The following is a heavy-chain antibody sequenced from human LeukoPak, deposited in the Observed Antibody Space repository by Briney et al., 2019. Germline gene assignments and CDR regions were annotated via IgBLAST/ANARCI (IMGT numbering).Heavy chain of an antibody. V-gene: IGHV3-21*01. CDR2: ISSSSSYI. Sequence: GGSLRLSCAASGFTFSSYSMNWVRQPPGKGLEWVSSISSSSSYIYYADSVKGRFTISRDNAKNSLYLQMNSLRAEDTAVYYCARESAYSSGYYLFDYWGQGTLVTVSS. J-gene: IGHJ4*02. D-gene: IGHD3-22*01. CDR1: GFTFSSYS. CDR3: ARESAYSSGYYLFDY.